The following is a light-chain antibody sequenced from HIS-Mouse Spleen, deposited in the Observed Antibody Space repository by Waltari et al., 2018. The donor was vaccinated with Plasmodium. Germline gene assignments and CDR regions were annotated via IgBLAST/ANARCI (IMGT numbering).Light chain of an antibody. J-gene: IGLJ3*02. CDR2: KDS. CDR3: QSADSSGTPNWV. V-gene: IGLV3-25*03. Sequence: SYELTQPPSVSVSPGQTARNTCPGDALPKQYAYWYQQKPGQAPVLVIYKDSERPSGIPERFSGSSSGTTVTLTISGVQAEDEADYYCQSADSSGTPNWVFGGGTKLTVL. CDR1: ALPKQY.